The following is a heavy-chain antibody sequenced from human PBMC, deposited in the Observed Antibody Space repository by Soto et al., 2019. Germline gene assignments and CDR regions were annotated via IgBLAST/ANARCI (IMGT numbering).Heavy chain of an antibody. D-gene: IGHD2-2*01. CDR2: ITSRGVTT. J-gene: IGHJ4*02. Sequence: GGCLRLSCVSSGFSFSSYAMGLVRQAPRKWLEGASAITSRGVTTYYADSVKGRFTISRDNSKNTVYLKMNSHRGEDPAVLCCAKGDQPVASSFFEYWGLGTLVSAPQ. V-gene: IGHV3-23*01. CDR3: AKGDQPVASSFFEY. CDR1: GFSFSSYA.